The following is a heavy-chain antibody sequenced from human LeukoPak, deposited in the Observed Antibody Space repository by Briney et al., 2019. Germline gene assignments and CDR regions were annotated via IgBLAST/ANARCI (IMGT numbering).Heavy chain of an antibody. V-gene: IGHV3-21*01. Sequence: GGSLRLSCAASRFTFSSYSMNWVRQAPGKGLEWVSSISSSSSYIYYADSVKGRFTISRDNAKNSLYLQMNSLRAEDTAVYYCARDGYYYDSRGCFDYWGQGTLVTVSS. CDR3: ARDGYYYDSRGCFDY. CDR1: RFTFSSYS. J-gene: IGHJ4*02. D-gene: IGHD3-22*01. CDR2: ISSSSSYI.